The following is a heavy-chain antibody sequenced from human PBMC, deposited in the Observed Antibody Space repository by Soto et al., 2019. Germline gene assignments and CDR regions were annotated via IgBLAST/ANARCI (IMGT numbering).Heavy chain of an antibody. CDR2: ISYDGSNK. CDR3: AKDLKQLWSRGDY. D-gene: IGHD5-18*01. CDR1: GFTFSSYG. V-gene: IGHV3-30*18. J-gene: IGHJ4*02. Sequence: GGSLRLSCAASGFTFSSYGMHWVRQAPGKGLEWVAVISYDGSNKYYADSVKGRFTISRDNSKNTLYLQMNSLRAEDTAVYYCAKDLKQLWSRGDYWGQGTLVTVSS.